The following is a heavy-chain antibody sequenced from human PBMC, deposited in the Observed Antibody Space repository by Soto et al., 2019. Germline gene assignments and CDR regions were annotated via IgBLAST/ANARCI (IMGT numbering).Heavy chain of an antibody. Sequence: ASVKVSCKASGYTFTNYGISWVRQAPGQRLEWMGWINAGNGNTKYSQKFQGRVTITRDTSASTAYMELSSLRSEDTAVYYCARVRIQPYYGMDVWGQGTTVTVSS. J-gene: IGHJ6*02. D-gene: IGHD5-18*01. CDR1: GYTFTNYG. CDR2: INAGNGNT. V-gene: IGHV1-3*01. CDR3: ARVRIQPYYGMDV.